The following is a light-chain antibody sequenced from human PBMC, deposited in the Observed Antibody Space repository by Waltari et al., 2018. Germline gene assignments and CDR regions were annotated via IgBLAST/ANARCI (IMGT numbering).Light chain of an antibody. Sequence: QSALTQPASLSGSPGQSITISCTGTSRDVGSSNLVSWYQQHPGKAPKLILYEGSKRPSGVSSRCAGSKSGNTASLTISGLQAEDEADYHCCSYAGGSAFVVFGGGTKLTVL. CDR1: SRDVGSSNL. V-gene: IGLV2-23*03. CDR3: CSYAGGSAFVV. CDR2: EGS. J-gene: IGLJ2*01.